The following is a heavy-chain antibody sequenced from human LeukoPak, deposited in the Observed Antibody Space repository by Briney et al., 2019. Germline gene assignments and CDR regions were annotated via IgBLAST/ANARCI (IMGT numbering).Heavy chain of an antibody. CDR1: GGSISSYS. CDR2: IYYSGRT. CDR3: ARVYYSSSYDYWYFDL. Sequence: SETLSLTCTVSGGSISSYSWSWIRQPPGKGLEWIGFIYYSGRTNYNPSLKSRVTISVDMSKNQFSLKLNSVAAADTAVYYCARVYYSSSYDYWYFDLWGRGTLVTVSS. V-gene: IGHV4-59*01. D-gene: IGHD6-13*01. J-gene: IGHJ2*01.